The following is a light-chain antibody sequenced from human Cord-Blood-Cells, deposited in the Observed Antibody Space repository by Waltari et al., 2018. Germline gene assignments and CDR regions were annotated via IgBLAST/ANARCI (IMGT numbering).Light chain of an antibody. CDR2: DAS. CDR1: QSVSSY. CDR3: QQRSNWLT. J-gene: IGKJ4*01. Sequence: EIVLTQSPATLSLSPGERATLSCRASQSVSSYLAWYQQKPGQAPRLLIYDASNRATGISARFSGSASGTDFTLTISSLEPEDSAVYYCQQRSNWLTFGGGTKVEIK. V-gene: IGKV3-11*01.